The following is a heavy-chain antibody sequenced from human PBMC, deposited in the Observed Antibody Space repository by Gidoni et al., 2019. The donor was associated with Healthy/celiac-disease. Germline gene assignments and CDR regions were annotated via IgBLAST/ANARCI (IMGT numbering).Heavy chain of an antibody. D-gene: IGHD6-13*01. Sequence: EVPLLESGGGLVQPGGSLRLSCASSGFTFSSYAMSGVRQAPVKGLEWVSAISGSGGSTYYADSVKGRFTISRDNSKNTLYLQMNSLRAEDTAVYYCAKSWYSSTPGYYYYYMDVWGKGTTVTVSS. V-gene: IGHV3-23*01. CDR1: GFTFSSYA. J-gene: IGHJ6*03. CDR2: ISGSGGST. CDR3: AKSWYSSTPGYYYYYMDV.